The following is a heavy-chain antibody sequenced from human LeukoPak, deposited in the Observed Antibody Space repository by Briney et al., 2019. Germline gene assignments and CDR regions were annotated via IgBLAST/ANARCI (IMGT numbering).Heavy chain of an antibody. CDR1: GFTFSSYS. CDR2: ISSSSSTI. J-gene: IGHJ3*02. V-gene: IGHV3-48*04. CDR3: ARDRPPYYYDSSGYRAGHDAFDI. Sequence: GGSPRLSCAASGFTFSSYSMNWVRQAPGKGLEWVSYISSSSSTIYYADSVKGRFTISRDNAKNSLYLQMNSLRAEDTAVYYCARDRPPYYYDSSGYRAGHDAFDIWGQGTMVTVSS. D-gene: IGHD3-22*01.